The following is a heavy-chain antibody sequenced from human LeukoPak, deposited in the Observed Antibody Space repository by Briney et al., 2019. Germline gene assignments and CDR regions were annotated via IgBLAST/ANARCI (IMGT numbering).Heavy chain of an antibody. Sequence: GGSLRLSRAASGFTFSSYAMSWVRQAPGKGLEWVSAISGSGGSTYYADSVKGRFTISRDNSKNTLYLQMNSLRAEDTAVYYCAKDPYYDSSGAFDYWGQGTLVTVSS. J-gene: IGHJ4*02. CDR3: AKDPYYDSSGAFDY. CDR2: ISGSGGST. CDR1: GFTFSSYA. V-gene: IGHV3-23*01. D-gene: IGHD3-22*01.